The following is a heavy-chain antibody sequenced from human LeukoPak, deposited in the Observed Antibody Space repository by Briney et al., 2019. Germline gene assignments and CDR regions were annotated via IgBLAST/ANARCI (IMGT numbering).Heavy chain of an antibody. V-gene: IGHV1-8*01. J-gene: IGHJ4*02. CDR1: GYTFTSYD. CDR3: ARWGGINLDTDFDY. CDR2: MNPNSGNT. Sequence: ASVKVSFKASGYTFTSYDINWVRQAPGQGLEWMGWMNPNSGNTGYTQKVQGRVTMTRDTSISTAYMELSSLRSEDTAVYYCARWGGINLDTDFDYWGQGTLVTVSS. D-gene: IGHD3-16*01.